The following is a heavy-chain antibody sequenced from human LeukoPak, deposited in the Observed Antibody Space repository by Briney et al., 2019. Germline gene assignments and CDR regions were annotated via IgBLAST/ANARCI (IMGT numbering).Heavy chain of an antibody. Sequence: PGGSLRLSCAAPGFTFSSYSMNWVRQAPGKGLEWVSSISSSSSYIYYADSVKGRFTISRDNAKNSLYLQMNSLRAEDTAVYYCASQSGETYYDFWSGYSLYFDYWGQGTLVTVSS. V-gene: IGHV3-21*01. D-gene: IGHD3-3*01. J-gene: IGHJ4*02. CDR1: GFTFSSYS. CDR3: ASQSGETYYDFWSGYSLYFDY. CDR2: ISSSSSYI.